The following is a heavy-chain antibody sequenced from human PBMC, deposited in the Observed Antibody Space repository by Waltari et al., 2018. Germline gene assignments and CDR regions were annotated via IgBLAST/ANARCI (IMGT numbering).Heavy chain of an antibody. Sequence: EVQLVESGGGLVQPGGSLRLSCEASGFTFGRSAMTWVRQVPGKGLEWLAARRGVGGTIYYADSVQGRFIISRDPSKNTLFLQLNSLRVEDTAVYFCAKSLSDPTVGGLDVWGQGTPVTVSS. CDR3: AKSLSDPTVGGLDV. V-gene: IGHV3-23*04. CDR1: GFTFGRSA. D-gene: IGHD1-26*01. J-gene: IGHJ6*02. CDR2: RRGVGGTI.